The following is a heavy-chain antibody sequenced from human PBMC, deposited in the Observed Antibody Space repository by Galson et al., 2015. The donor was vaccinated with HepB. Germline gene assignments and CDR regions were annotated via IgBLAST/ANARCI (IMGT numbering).Heavy chain of an antibody. D-gene: IGHD2-8*02. V-gene: IGHV3-30*18. CDR2: ISYDGNTK. CDR3: AKDLALTDNYYFLGMDV. Sequence: SLRLSCAASGFIFSDYGMHWVRQAPGKGLEWVAVISYDGNTKFYADSVKGRFTISRDNSKSTLYLQMDSLRAEDTAVYYCAKDLALTDNYYFLGMDVWGQGTTVTVSS. CDR1: GFIFSDYG. J-gene: IGHJ6*02.